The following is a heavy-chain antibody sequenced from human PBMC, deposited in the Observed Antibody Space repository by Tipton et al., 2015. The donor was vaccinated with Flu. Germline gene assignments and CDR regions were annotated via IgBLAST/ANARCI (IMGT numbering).Heavy chain of an antibody. V-gene: IGHV3-30*18. Sequence: QVQLVQSGGGVVQPGRSVRLSCAASGFTFTTYGMHWVRQAPGKGLQWVAGITYHGRNGYYVDSVKGRFAVSRDNSKNTLYLQMNSLRTEDSAVYYCAKGGQIGVAARGNWFDPWGQGTLVAASS. CDR2: ITYHGRNG. J-gene: IGHJ5*02. D-gene: IGHD6-19*01. CDR3: AKGGQIGVAARGNWFDP. CDR1: GFTFTTYG.